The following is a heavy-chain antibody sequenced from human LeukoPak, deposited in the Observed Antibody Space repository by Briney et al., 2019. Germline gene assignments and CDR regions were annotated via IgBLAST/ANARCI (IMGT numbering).Heavy chain of an antibody. CDR2: INHSGST. Sequence: SETLSLTCAVYGGSFSGYYWSWIRQPPGKGLEWIGEINHSGSTNYNPSLKSRVTIPVDTSKNQFSLKLSSVTAADTAVYFCARSPYARWVDYWGQGILVTVSS. CDR1: GGSFSGYY. V-gene: IGHV4-34*01. J-gene: IGHJ4*02. D-gene: IGHD3-16*01. CDR3: ARSPYARWVDY.